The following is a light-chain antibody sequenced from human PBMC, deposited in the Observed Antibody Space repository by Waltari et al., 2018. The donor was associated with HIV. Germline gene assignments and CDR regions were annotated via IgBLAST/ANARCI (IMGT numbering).Light chain of an antibody. CDR2: VNSDGSH. V-gene: IGLV4-69*01. CDR3: QTWGTGIAV. CDR1: SGHSSNA. J-gene: IGLJ3*02. Sequence: QPVLTQPPSASGSLGASVKLTCTLSSGHSSNAIAWHKQQPEKGPRFLMKVNSDGSHNRGAGIPDRFSGSTYGAERYLTISSLQSEDEADYYCQTWGTGIAVFGGGTKLTVL.